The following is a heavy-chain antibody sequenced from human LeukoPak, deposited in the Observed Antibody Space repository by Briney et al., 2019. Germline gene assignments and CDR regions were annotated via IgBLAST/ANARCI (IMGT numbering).Heavy chain of an antibody. CDR1: GFTVSSNY. CDR2: ISSSSSYI. CDR3: ARVMVGATSCYLDY. J-gene: IGHJ4*02. V-gene: IGHV3-21*01. D-gene: IGHD1-26*01. Sequence: GGSLRLSCAASGFTVSSNYMSWVRQAPGKGLEWVSSISSSSSYIYYADSVKGRFTISRDNAKNSLYLQMNSLRAEDTAVYYCARVMVGATSCYLDYWGQGTLVTVSS.